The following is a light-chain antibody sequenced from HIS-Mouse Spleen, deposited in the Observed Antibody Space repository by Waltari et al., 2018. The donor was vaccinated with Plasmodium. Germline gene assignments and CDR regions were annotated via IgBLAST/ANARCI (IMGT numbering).Light chain of an antibody. CDR2: DVS. V-gene: IGLV2-14*03. CDR3: SSYTSSSTLNYV. CDR1: SSDVGGYNY. J-gene: IGLJ1*01. Sequence: QSALTQPASVSGSPGQSITISCTGTSSDVGGYNYVSWYQQNPGKAPKLMIYDVSNRPSGGSNRFSGSKSGNTASLTISGLQAEDEADYYCSSYTSSSTLNYVFGTGTKVTVL.